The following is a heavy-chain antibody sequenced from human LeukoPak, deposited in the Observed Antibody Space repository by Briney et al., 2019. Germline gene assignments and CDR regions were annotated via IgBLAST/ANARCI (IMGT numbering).Heavy chain of an antibody. Sequence: GASVKVSCKASGYTFTGYYMHWVRQAPGQGLEWMGWINPNSGGTNYAQKFQGWVTMTRDTSISTAYMELSRLRSDDMAVYYCAREVGATTPYFDYWGQGTLVTVSS. D-gene: IGHD1-26*01. CDR2: INPNSGGT. J-gene: IGHJ4*02. CDR1: GYTFTGYY. CDR3: AREVGATTPYFDY. V-gene: IGHV1-2*04.